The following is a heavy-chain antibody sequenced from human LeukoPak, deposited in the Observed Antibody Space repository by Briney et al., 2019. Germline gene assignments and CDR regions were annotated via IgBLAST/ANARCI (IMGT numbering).Heavy chain of an antibody. V-gene: IGHV3-11*04. D-gene: IGHD1-26*01. CDR2: ICSRGSTI. CDR1: GFTFSDYY. J-gene: IGHJ4*02. CDR3: ARDGNSIVGATTRNY. Sequence: VGSLRLSCAASGFTFSDYYMSWIRQAPGKGLEWVSYICSRGSTIYYADSVKGRFTISRDNAKNSLYLQMNSLRSEDTAVYYCARDGNSIVGATTRNYWGQGTLVTVSS.